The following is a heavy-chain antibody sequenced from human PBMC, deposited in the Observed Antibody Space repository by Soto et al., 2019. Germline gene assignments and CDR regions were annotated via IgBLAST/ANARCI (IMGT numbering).Heavy chain of an antibody. CDR3: ARGLWFGELLWYNWFDP. D-gene: IGHD3-10*01. Sequence: TVSLTCTVSGGSISSGDYYWSWIRQPPGKGLEWIGYIYYSGSTYYNPSLKSRVTISVDTSKNQFSLKLSSVTAADTAVYYCARGLWFGELLWYNWFDPWGQGTLVTVSS. CDR1: GGSISSGDYY. V-gene: IGHV4-30-4*01. J-gene: IGHJ5*02. CDR2: IYYSGST.